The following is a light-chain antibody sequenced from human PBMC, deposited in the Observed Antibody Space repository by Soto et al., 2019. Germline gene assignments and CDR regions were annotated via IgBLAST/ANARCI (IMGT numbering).Light chain of an antibody. V-gene: IGKV3-20*01. CDR1: QSVSSTY. Sequence: EIVVTQSPGTLSLSPGERATLACRASQSVSSTYLAWYQQKPGQAPRLLIYGASSSATGIPDRFIGSGSGTDFTLSISRLEPEDFAVYYCQQYGSRTYTFGQGTKLEIK. CDR2: GAS. CDR3: QQYGSRTYT. J-gene: IGKJ2*01.